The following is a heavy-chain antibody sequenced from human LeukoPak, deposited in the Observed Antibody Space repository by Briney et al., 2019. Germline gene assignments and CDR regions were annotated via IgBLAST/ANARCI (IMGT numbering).Heavy chain of an antibody. J-gene: IGHJ3*02. Sequence: SETLYLTCTVSGYSISSGYYWGWIRQPPGKGLEWIGSIYHSGSTYYNPSLKSRVTISVDTSKNQFSLKLSSVTAADTAVYYCARGATGKAFDIWGQGTMVTVSS. CDR3: ARGATGKAFDI. V-gene: IGHV4-38-2*02. CDR2: IYHSGST. D-gene: IGHD5-12*01. CDR1: GYSISSGYY.